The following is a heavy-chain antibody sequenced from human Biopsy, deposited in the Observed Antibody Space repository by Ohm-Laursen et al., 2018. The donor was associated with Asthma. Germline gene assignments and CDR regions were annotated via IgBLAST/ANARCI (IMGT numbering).Heavy chain of an antibody. CDR2: ISYDGGNK. V-gene: IGHV3-30*03. Sequence: SLRLSCTASGFTFSIYDIHWVRQPPGKGLEWVAVISYDGGNKFYGDSVKGRFTLSRDNSRNTLYLQMNSLRVEDTAIYYCARTHERWTSIQDDALDIWGQGTMVSVSS. D-gene: IGHD4-23*01. CDR3: ARTHERWTSIQDDALDI. J-gene: IGHJ3*02. CDR1: GFTFSIYD.